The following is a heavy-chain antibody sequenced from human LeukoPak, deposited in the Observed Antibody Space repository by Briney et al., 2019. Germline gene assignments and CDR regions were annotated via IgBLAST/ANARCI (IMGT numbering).Heavy chain of an antibody. D-gene: IGHD1-26*01. CDR2: IYYSGST. V-gene: IGHV4-39*01. J-gene: IGHJ4*02. Sequence: SETLSLTCTVSGGSISSSSYYWGWIRQPPGKGLEWIGSIYYSGSTYYNPSLKSRVTISVDTSKNQFSLKLSSVTAADTAVYYCARGVGANLDYLGQGTLVTVSS. CDR3: ARGVGANLDY. CDR1: GGSISSSSYY.